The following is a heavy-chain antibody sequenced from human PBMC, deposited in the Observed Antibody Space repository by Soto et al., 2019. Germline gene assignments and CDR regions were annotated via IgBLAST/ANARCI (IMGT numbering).Heavy chain of an antibody. V-gene: IGHV1-2*04. CDR1: GDRFTDYY. D-gene: IGHD2-15*01. CDR3: ARESGGATATLDYYYFYMGV. CDR2: INPNSGVT. Sequence: QVQLVQSGAEVKEPGASVTVSCRASGDRFTDYYMHWVRQAPGQGIEWMGWINPNSGVTTYAQKFQGWVTMTRDTSIRTVYMQLSRLRFDDTAMYYCARESGGATATLDYYYFYMGVWGTGTTVTVSS. J-gene: IGHJ6*03.